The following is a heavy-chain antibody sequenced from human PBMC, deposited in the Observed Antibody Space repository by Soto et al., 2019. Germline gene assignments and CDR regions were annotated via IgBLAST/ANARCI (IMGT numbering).Heavy chain of an antibody. D-gene: IGHD3-10*01. V-gene: IGHV1-18*01. CDR2: IRACNGNT. J-gene: IGHJ4*02. Sequence: QAQLVQSGAEVKKPGASVKVYCKASGYTFTSYGISWVRQAPGQGLEWMGWIRACNGNTNYAQKLEGRVTMTTDTSTSAADMELRSLRSYDTAVYYFARDRGIYALDFWGQGTLVTVSS. CDR3: ARDRGIYALDF. CDR1: GYTFTSYG.